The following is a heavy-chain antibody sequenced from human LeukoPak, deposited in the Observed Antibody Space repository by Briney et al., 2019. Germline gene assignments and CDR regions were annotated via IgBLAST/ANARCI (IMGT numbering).Heavy chain of an antibody. V-gene: IGHV3-21*01. CDR2: ISANTTHI. Sequence: GGSLRLSCAASGFSFSSYSMNWVRQAPGKGLEWVSSISANTTHIYGADSLKGRFTISRDDAKNSLYLQLTSLRAEDTAVYYCTRGYTSDHWGQGTLVAVSS. CDR1: GFSFSSYS. CDR3: TRGYTSDH. D-gene: IGHD5-24*01. J-gene: IGHJ5*02.